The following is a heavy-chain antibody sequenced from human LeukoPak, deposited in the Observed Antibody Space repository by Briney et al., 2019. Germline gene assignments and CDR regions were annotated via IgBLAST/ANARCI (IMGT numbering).Heavy chain of an antibody. D-gene: IGHD3-22*01. CDR3: ARDKSRYYYDSSGYSIYYYYYYMDV. CDR2: ISYDGSNK. Sequence: GGSLRLSCAASGFTFSSYAMHWVRQAPGKGLEWVAVISYDGSNKYYADSVKGRFTISRDNSKNTLYLQMNSLRAEDTAVYYCARDKSRYYYDSSGYSIYYYYYYMDVWGKGTTVTVSS. CDR1: GFTFSSYA. J-gene: IGHJ6*03. V-gene: IGHV3-30*04.